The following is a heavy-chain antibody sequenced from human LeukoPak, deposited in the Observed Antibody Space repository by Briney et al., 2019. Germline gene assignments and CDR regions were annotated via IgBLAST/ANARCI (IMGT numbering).Heavy chain of an antibody. V-gene: IGHV5-51*01. CDR2: IYPGDSDT. J-gene: IGHJ5*02. D-gene: IGHD2-2*01. Sequence: GESLKISCKGSGYSFTSYWIGWVCQMPGKGLEWMGIIYPGDSDTRYSPSSQGQVTISADKSISTAYLQWSSLKASDTAMYYCARRSSGYCSSTSCYYWFDPWGQGTLVTVSS. CDR3: ARRSSGYCSSTSCYYWFDP. CDR1: GYSFTSYW.